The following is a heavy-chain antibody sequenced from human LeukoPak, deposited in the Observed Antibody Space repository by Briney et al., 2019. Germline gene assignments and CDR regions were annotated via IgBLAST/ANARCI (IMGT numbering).Heavy chain of an antibody. CDR1: EFTFSSYS. CDR3: ARDRIAVAGERYYYYYMDV. CDR2: ISSSSSYI. J-gene: IGHJ6*03. V-gene: IGHV3-21*01. D-gene: IGHD6-19*01. Sequence: GGSLRLSCAVSEFTFSSYSMNWVRQAPGKGLEWVSSISSSSSYIYYADSVKGRFTISRDNAKNSLYLQMNSLRAEDTAVYYCARDRIAVAGERYYYYYMDVWGKGTTVTVSS.